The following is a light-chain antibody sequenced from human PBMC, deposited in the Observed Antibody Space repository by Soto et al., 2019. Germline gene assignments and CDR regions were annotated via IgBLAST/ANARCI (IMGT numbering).Light chain of an antibody. CDR1: QSVSSSY. CDR3: QQYGSSPQT. CDR2: GAS. J-gene: IGKJ5*01. Sequence: EIVLTQSPGTLYLSPGERATLSCRASQSVSSSYLAWYQQKPGQAPRLLIYGASSRATGIPDRFSGSGSGTDFTLTISRLEPEDFAVYYCQQYGSSPQTFGQGTLLEI. V-gene: IGKV3-20*01.